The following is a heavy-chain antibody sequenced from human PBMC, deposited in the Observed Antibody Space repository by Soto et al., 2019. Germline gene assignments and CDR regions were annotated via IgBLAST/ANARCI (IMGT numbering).Heavy chain of an antibody. V-gene: IGHV3-15*01. D-gene: IGHD2-2*01. CDR1: GFTFSNAW. CDR3: YTQHTLFMAH. J-gene: IGHJ4*02. Sequence: EAPLVESGGGLVTPGESLRLSCVASGFTFSNAWMSWVRQVPGKGLEWIGRITSKSAGATTAYAAPATGRFTASRDDLKNTLYLQVNSRKTEDTGIYYCYTQHTLFMAHWGQGALVTVSS. CDR2: ITSKSAGATT.